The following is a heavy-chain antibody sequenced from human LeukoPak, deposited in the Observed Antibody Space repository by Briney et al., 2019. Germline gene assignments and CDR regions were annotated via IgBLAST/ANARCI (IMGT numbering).Heavy chain of an antibody. CDR2: ISYDENNK. D-gene: IGHD1-26*01. V-gene: IGHV3-30*18. Sequence: GRSLRLSCAASGFTFSSHGMHWVRQAPGKGLEWVAVISYDENNKYYADSVKGRFTISRDNSKNTLYLQMNSLRAEDTAVYYCAKDVQWGSAQYRHYGMDVWGQGTTVTVSS. CDR3: AKDVQWGSAQYRHYGMDV. J-gene: IGHJ6*02. CDR1: GFTFSSHG.